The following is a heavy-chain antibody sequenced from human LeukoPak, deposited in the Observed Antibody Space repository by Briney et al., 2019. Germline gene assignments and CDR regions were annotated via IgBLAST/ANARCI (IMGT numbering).Heavy chain of an antibody. J-gene: IGHJ5*02. D-gene: IGHD3-10*01. CDR2: INQSGGV. V-gene: IGHV4-34*01. Sequence: SETLSLTCTVSGGSFSGFYWSWIRQSPGKGLEWIGEINQSGGVNYNPSLQSRVTISQDTSSNRFSLNLTSVTAADAAVYYCARRPSSDITMVRARANKFDPWGQGTLVTVSS. CDR3: ARRPSSDITMVRARANKFDP. CDR1: GGSFSGFY.